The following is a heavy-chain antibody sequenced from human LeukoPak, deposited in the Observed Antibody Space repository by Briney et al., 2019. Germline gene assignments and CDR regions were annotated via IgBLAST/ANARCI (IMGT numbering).Heavy chain of an antibody. CDR3: ASQPAAADVDY. CDR2: IKQDGSKK. J-gene: IGHJ4*02. CDR1: GFTFSSYW. D-gene: IGHD2-2*01. V-gene: IGHV3-7*03. Sequence: HSGWSLRLSCAASGFTFSSYWMTWVRQAPGKGLEWVANIKQDGSKKSYVDSVKGRFTISRDNAKNSLYLQMNSLRADDTGVYYCASQPAAADVDYWGQGTLVTVSS.